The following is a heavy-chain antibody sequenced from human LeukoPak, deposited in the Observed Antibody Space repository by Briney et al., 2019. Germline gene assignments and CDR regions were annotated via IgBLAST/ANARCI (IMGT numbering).Heavy chain of an antibody. Sequence: GGSLRLSCAASGFTFSSYWMSWVRQAPGNGLEWVANIKQDGSEKYYVDSVKGRFTISRDNAKNSLYLQMNSLRAEDTAVYYCARGHAGHYALLYGLDVWGKGTTVTVSS. CDR2: IKQDGSEK. CDR1: GFTFSSYW. V-gene: IGHV3-7*01. D-gene: IGHD2-15*01. J-gene: IGHJ6*04. CDR3: ARGHAGHYALLYGLDV.